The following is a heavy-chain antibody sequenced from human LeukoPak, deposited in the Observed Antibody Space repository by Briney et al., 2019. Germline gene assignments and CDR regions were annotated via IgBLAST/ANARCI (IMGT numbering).Heavy chain of an antibody. Sequence: PGGSLRLSCAASGFTFTSYGMHWVRQAPGKGLKWVAFIRYDGSNKYYADSVKGRFTISRDNSKNTLYLQMNSLRAEDTAVYYCARDPAYYYGSGSPGPDYWGQGTLVTVSS. CDR1: GFTFTSYG. CDR2: IRYDGSNK. CDR3: ARDPAYYYGSGSPGPDY. V-gene: IGHV3-30*02. D-gene: IGHD3-10*01. J-gene: IGHJ4*02.